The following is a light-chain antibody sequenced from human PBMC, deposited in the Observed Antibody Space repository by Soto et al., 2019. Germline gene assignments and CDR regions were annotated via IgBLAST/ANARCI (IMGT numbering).Light chain of an antibody. CDR2: SNN. Sequence: QSVLTQPPSASGTPGQRVTISCSGSSSNIGSNTVNWYQQLPGTAPELLIYSNNQRPSGVPDRFYGSKSGTSASLAISGLQSEDEADYYCAAWDDSLNGPYVVFGGVTKLTVL. J-gene: IGLJ2*01. CDR1: SSNIGSNT. V-gene: IGLV1-44*01. CDR3: AAWDDSLNGPYVV.